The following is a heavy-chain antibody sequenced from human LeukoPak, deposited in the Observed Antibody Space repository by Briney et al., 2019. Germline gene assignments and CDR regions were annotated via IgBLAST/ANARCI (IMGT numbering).Heavy chain of an antibody. D-gene: IGHD3-22*01. CDR3: AKDPREYFDSSGDVPRFYSYTYGMDV. V-gene: IGHV3-23*01. J-gene: IGHJ6*02. Sequence: GGPLRLPCAASGFTFSIYAMRGARGARGRGLECVWAITAGGGNTYYLDSVKGRFTISRDNSKNTVSLQMNSLRAEDTAVYYCAKDPREYFDSSGDVPRFYSYTYGMDVWGQGTTVTVSS. CDR2: ITAGGGNT. CDR1: GFTFSIYA.